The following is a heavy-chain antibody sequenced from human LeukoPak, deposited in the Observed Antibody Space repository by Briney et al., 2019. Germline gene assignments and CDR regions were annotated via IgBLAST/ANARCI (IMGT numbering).Heavy chain of an antibody. CDR1: GGSISSSGYY. D-gene: IGHD2-8*01. V-gene: IGHV4-39*07. CDR2: IYYSGST. CDR3: ARDRNGGWFDP. J-gene: IGHJ5*02. Sequence: SETLSLTCTVSGGSISSSGYYWGWIRQPPGKGLEWIGSIYYSGSTYYNPSLKSRVTISVDTSKNQFSLKLSSVTAADTAVYYCARDRNGGWFDPWGQGTLVTISS.